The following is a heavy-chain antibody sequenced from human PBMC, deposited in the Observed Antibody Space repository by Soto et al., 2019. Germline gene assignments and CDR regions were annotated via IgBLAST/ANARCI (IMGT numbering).Heavy chain of an antibody. CDR2: IDPSDSYT. Sequence: GESLKISCNGSGYSFTSYWISWVRQMPGKGLEWMGRIDPSDSYTNYSPSFQGHVTISADKSISTAYLQWSSLKASDTAMYYCARQWGNIVVVNATHYYYYGMDVWGQGTTVTSP. D-gene: IGHD2-21*01. J-gene: IGHJ6*02. V-gene: IGHV5-10-1*01. CDR3: ARQWGNIVVVNATHYYYYGMDV. CDR1: GYSFTSYW.